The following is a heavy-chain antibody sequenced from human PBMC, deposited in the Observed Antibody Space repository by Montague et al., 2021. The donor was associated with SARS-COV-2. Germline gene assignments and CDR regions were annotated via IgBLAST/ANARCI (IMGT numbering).Heavy chain of an antibody. CDR1: TGSISTYY. D-gene: IGHD3-16*01. Sequence: SETLSLTCNFSTGSISTYYWSWIRQTPGKGLEWLGYIYYGGSATYNPSLRSRVTMSVDTSKTQFSLRLYSVTAADTAVYYCASARGDYNWIDPWGQGSLVTVSS. V-gene: IGHV4-59*13. CDR3: ASARGDYNWIDP. J-gene: IGHJ5*02. CDR2: IYYGGSA.